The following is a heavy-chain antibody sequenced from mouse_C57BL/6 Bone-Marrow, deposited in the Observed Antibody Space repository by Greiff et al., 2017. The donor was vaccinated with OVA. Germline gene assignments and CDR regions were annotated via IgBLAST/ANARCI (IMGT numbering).Heavy chain of an antibody. CDR1: GYTFTDYE. CDR3: TRGYGNYYAMDY. D-gene: IGHD2-1*01. V-gene: IGHV1-15*01. J-gene: IGHJ4*01. CDR2: IDPETGGT. Sequence: LVESGAELVRPGASVTLSCKASGYTFTDYEMHWVKQTPVHGLEWIGAIDPETGGTAYNQKFKGKAILTADKSSSTAYMELRSLTSEDSAVYYCTRGYGNYYAMDYWGQGTSVTVSS.